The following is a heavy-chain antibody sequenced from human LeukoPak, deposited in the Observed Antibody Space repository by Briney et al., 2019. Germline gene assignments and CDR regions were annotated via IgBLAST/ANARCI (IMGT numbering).Heavy chain of an antibody. V-gene: IGHV3-66*04. CDR2: LFSGGDT. CDR3: ARQGYDSGFDY. J-gene: IGHJ4*01. CDR1: GFIFSRYY. D-gene: IGHD5-12*01. Sequence: PGGSLRLSCAASGFIFSRYYMSWVRQAPGKGLEWVSVLFSGGDTYYADSVKDRFSISRDSSRETLFLQMNSLRADDTAVYYCARQGYDSGFDYWGHGTMVTVSS.